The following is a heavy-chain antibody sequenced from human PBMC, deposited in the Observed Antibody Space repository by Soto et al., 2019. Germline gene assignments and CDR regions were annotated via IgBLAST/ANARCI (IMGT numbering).Heavy chain of an antibody. V-gene: IGHV1-18*01. CDR1: GYTFTNYG. CDR2: ISANSSTT. CDR3: ARSPPFGVVIKRHGYMDV. D-gene: IGHD3-3*01. J-gene: IGHJ6*03. Sequence: QVPLVQSGPEVKKPGASVTVSCQASGYTFTNYGICWVRQAPGQGPEWMGWISANSSTTKFAQKFQGRVTMTTDTSTSPAYMEVRSLRSDDTAVYYCARSPPFGVVIKRHGYMDVWGKGTTVTVSS.